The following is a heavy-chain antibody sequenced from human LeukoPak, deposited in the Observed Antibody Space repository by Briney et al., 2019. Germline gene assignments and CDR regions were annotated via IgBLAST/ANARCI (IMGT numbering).Heavy chain of an antibody. D-gene: IGHD6-13*01. CDR3: AKEIAAAGIAIQH. Sequence: GGSLRLSCAASGSTFSTFDMHWVRQAAGKGLEWVSAISGSGGSTYYADSVKGRFTISRDNSKNTLYLQMNSLRAEDTAVYYCAKEIAAAGIAIQHWGQGTLVTVSS. CDR1: GSTFSTFD. CDR2: ISGSGGST. V-gene: IGHV3-23*01. J-gene: IGHJ1*01.